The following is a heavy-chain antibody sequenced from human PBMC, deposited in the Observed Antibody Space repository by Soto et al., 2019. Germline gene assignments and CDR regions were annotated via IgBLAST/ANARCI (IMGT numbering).Heavy chain of an antibody. V-gene: IGHV1-69*13. CDR2: IIPIFGTA. Sequence: SVKVSCKASGGTFSSYAISWVRQAPGQGLEWMGGIIPIFGTANYAQKFQGRVTITADESTSTAYMELSSLRSEDTAVYYCARKGLYGDYDYYYYYGMDVWGQGTTVTVSS. D-gene: IGHD4-17*01. CDR3: ARKGLYGDYDYYYYYGMDV. CDR1: GGTFSSYA. J-gene: IGHJ6*02.